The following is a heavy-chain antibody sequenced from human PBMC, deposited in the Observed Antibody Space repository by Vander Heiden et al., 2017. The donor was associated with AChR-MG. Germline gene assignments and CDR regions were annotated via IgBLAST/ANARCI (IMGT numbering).Heavy chain of an antibody. J-gene: IGHJ5*02. D-gene: IGHD3-9*01. CDR3: ARGVAWDYDILTGYYRNWFDP. CDR1: GGSFRGYY. CDR2: INHSGST. Sequence: QVQLQQGGAGLLKPSETLSLTCAVYGGSFRGYYWSWIRQPPGKGLEWIGEINHSGSTNYNPSLKSRVTISVDTSKNQFSLKLSSVTAADTAVYYCARGVAWDYDILTGYYRNWFDPWGQGTLVTVSS. V-gene: IGHV4-34*01.